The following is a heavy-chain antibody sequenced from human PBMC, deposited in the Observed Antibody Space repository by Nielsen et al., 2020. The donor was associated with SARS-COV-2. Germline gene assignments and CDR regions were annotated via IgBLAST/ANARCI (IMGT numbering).Heavy chain of an antibody. D-gene: IGHD1-7*01. Sequence: GESLKISCAASGFTFSSYAMHWVRQAPGKGLEWAAVISYDGSNKYYADSVKGRFTISRDNSKNTLYLQMNSLRAEDTAVYYCAKDFGTYYYYGMDVWGQGTTVTVSS. CDR1: GFTFSSYA. V-gene: IGHV3-30-3*01. CDR3: AKDFGTYYYYGMDV. J-gene: IGHJ6*02. CDR2: ISYDGSNK.